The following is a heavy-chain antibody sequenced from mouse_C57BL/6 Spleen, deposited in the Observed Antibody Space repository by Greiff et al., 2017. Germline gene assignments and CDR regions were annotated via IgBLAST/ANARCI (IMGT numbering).Heavy chain of an antibody. V-gene: IGHV3-6*01. Sequence: EVQLQQSGPGLVKPSQSLSLTCSVTGYSITSGYYWNWIRQFPGNKLEWMGYISYDGSNNYNPSLKNRISITRDTSKNQFFLKLNSVTTEVTATYYCARGYGYDDYAMDYWGQGTSVTVSS. CDR3: ARGYGYDDYAMDY. CDR2: ISYDGSN. J-gene: IGHJ4*01. CDR1: GYSITSGYY. D-gene: IGHD2-2*01.